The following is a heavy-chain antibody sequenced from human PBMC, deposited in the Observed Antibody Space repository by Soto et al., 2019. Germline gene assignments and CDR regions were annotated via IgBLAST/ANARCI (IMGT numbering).Heavy chain of an antibody. V-gene: IGHV1-69*12. CDR1: GGTFSTYT. CDR3: ARRYCISTSCHYYGMDV. Sequence: QVQLVQSGAEVKKPGSSVKVSCKASGGTFSTYTINWVRQAPGQGLEWMGGIIPMFGTANYAQKFQGRVTLTADESTSTAYMELSSLRSEGTAVYYCARRYCISTSCHYYGMDVWGQGTTVTVSS. D-gene: IGHD2-2*01. J-gene: IGHJ6*02. CDR2: IIPMFGTA.